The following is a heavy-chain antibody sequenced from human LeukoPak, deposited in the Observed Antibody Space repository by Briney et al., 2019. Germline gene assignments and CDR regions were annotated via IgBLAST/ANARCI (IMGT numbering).Heavy chain of an antibody. J-gene: IGHJ4*02. V-gene: IGHV1-18*01. CDR3: ARDYGSGSYLPFDY. CDR2: INPYNGNT. CDR1: GYTFTTYG. Sequence: ASVKVSCKASGYTFTTYGVSWVRQAPGQGLEWMGWINPYNGNTNYAQKLQGRVTMTRDTSISTAYMELSRLRSDDTAVYYCARDYGSGSYLPFDYWGQGTLVTVSS. D-gene: IGHD3-10*01.